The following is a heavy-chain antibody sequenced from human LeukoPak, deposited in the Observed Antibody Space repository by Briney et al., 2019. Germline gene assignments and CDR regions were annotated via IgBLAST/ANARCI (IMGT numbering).Heavy chain of an antibody. Sequence: SETLSLTCTVSGDSISSYYWSWIRQPPGKGLEWIGYIYTSGGTNYIPSLKGRVTISIDTSKNQFSRKLSSVTAADSVVYYCARLTRLSTSPDRYYLDYWGQGTLVTVSS. CDR1: GDSISSYY. J-gene: IGHJ4*02. V-gene: IGHV4-4*09. D-gene: IGHD6-6*01. CDR2: IYTSGGT. CDR3: ARLTRLSTSPDRYYLDY.